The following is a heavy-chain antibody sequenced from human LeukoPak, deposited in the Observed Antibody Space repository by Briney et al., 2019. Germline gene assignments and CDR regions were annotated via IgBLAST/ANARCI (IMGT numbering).Heavy chain of an antibody. D-gene: IGHD4-11*01. V-gene: IGHV4-59*12. CDR1: GGSMSTYY. CDR3: ARGARLQDRSWFDP. J-gene: IGHJ5*02. Sequence: PSETLSLTCTVSGGSMSTYYWSWIRQPPGKGLEWIGYIHYSGGAIYNPSLKSRVTISVDTSKNQFSLKLSSVTAADTAVYYCARGARLQDRSWFDPWGQGTLVTVSS. CDR2: IHYSGGA.